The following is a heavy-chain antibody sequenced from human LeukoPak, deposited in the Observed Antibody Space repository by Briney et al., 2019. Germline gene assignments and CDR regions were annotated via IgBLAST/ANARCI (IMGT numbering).Heavy chain of an antibody. D-gene: IGHD6-13*01. CDR2: INHSGST. CDR1: GGSFSDYY. J-gene: IGHJ4*02. Sequence: SETLSLTCAVYGGSFSDYYWSWIRQPPGKGLEWIGEINHSGSTNYNPSLKSRVTILVDTSKNQFSLKLSSVTAADTAVYYCAKEDSEGEYSSSRTDYWGQGTLVTVSS. V-gene: IGHV4-34*01. CDR3: AKEDSEGEYSSSRTDY.